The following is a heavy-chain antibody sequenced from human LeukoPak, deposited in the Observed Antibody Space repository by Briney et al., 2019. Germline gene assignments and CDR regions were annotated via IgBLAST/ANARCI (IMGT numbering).Heavy chain of an antibody. J-gene: IGHJ3*02. CDR1: GYSISSGYY. Sequence: SSETLSLTCTVSGYSISSGYYWGWIRQPPGKGLEWIGSIYHSGSTYYNPSLKSRVTISVDTSKNQFSLKLSSVTAADTAVYYCARDPTTGDAFDIWGQGTMVTVSS. CDR2: IYHSGST. D-gene: IGHD4-17*01. CDR3: ARDPTTGDAFDI. V-gene: IGHV4-38-2*02.